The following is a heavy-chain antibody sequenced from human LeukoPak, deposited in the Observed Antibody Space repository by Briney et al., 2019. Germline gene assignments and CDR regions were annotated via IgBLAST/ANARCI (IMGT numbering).Heavy chain of an antibody. V-gene: IGHV4-4*07. CDR3: AREVGYSSSWYPYYYYYMDV. D-gene: IGHD6-13*01. Sequence: SETLCLTCTVSGGSISSYYWSCIRQPAGKGLEWIGRIYTSGSTNYNPSLKSRVTMSVDTSKNQFSLKLSSVTAADTAVYYCAREVGYSSSWYPYYYYYMDVWGKGTTVTVSS. CDR1: GGSISSYY. CDR2: IYTSGST. J-gene: IGHJ6*03.